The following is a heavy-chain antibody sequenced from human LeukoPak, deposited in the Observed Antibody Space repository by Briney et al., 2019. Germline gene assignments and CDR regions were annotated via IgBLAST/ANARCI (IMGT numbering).Heavy chain of an antibody. V-gene: IGHV4-59*01. CDR3: ARAPWYYYYCMDV. CDR1: GGSISSYY. J-gene: IGHJ6*02. Sequence: SETLSLTCTVSGGSISSYYWSWIRQPPGKGLEWIGYIYYSGSTNYNPSLKSRVTISVDTSKNQFSLKLSSVTAADTAVYYCARAPWYYYYCMDVWGQGTTVTVSS. CDR2: IYYSGST.